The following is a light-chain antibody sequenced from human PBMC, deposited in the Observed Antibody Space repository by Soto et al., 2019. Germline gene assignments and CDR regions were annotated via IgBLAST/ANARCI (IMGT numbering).Light chain of an antibody. CDR2: WAS. CDR3: QQYYSTPLT. V-gene: IGKV4-1*01. CDR1: QSVLYSSNNKNY. Sequence: DIVMTQSPDSLAVSLGERATINCKSSQSVLYSSNNKNYLAWYQQKPGQPPKLLIYWASTRESGVPDRFSGSGSGTDFTLPISSLQAEDVAVYYCQQYYSTPLTCGGGTKVEIK. J-gene: IGKJ4*01.